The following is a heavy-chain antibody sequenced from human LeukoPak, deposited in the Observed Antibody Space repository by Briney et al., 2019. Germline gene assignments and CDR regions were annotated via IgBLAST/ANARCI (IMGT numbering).Heavy chain of an antibody. CDR2: INHSGST. J-gene: IGHJ4*02. CDR3: ARVMGAVAGIRRRYYFDY. CDR1: GGSFSGYY. Sequence: SETLSLTCAVYGGSFSGYYWSWIRQPPGKGLEWIGEINHSGSTNYNPSLKSRVTISVDRSKNQFSLKLSSVTAADTAVYYCARVMGAVAGIRRRYYFDYWGQGTLVTVSS. V-gene: IGHV4-34*01. D-gene: IGHD6-19*01.